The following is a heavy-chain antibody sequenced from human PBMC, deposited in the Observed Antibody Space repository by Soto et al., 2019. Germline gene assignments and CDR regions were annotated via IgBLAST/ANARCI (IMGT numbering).Heavy chain of an antibody. CDR1: GGTFSSYA. V-gene: IGHV1-69*13. J-gene: IGHJ4*02. CDR3: ARGWNHYYDSSGYYLDY. Sequence: SVKVSCKASGGTFSSYAISWVRQAPGQGLEWMGGIIPIFGTANYAQKFQGRVTITADESTSTAYMELSSLRSEDTAVYYCARGWNHYYDSSGYYLDYWGQGTLVTVSS. D-gene: IGHD3-22*01. CDR2: IIPIFGTA.